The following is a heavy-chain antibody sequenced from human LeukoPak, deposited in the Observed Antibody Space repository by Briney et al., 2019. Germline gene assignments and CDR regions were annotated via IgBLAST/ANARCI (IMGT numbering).Heavy chain of an antibody. CDR3: ARVLVDTAMGITFDY. CDR2: INTNTGNP. Sequence: ASVKVSCKASGYTFTGYYMHWVRQAPGQGLEWMGWINTNTGNPTYAQGFTGRFVFSLDTSVSTAYLQISSLKAEDTAVYYCARVLVDTAMGITFDYWGQGTLVTVSS. CDR1: GYTFTGYY. V-gene: IGHV7-4-1*02. D-gene: IGHD5-18*01. J-gene: IGHJ4*02.